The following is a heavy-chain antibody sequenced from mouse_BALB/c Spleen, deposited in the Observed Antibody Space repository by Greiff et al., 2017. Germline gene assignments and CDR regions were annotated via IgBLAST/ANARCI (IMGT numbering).Heavy chain of an antibody. Sequence: VQLQQSGAELVRPGALVKLSCKASGFNIKDYYMHWVKQRPEQGLEWIGWIDPENGNTIYDPKFQGKASITADTSSNTAYLQLSSLTSEDTAVYYYARIYYDVYYFDYWGQGTTLTVSS. J-gene: IGHJ2*01. CDR1: GFNIKDYY. D-gene: IGHD2-4*01. CDR3: ARIYYDVYYFDY. CDR2: IDPENGNT. V-gene: IGHV14-1*02.